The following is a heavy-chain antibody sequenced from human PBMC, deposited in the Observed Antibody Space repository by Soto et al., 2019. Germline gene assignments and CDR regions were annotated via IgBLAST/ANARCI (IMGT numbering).Heavy chain of an antibody. D-gene: IGHD2-15*01. V-gene: IGHV3-23*01. Sequence: GGSLRLSCAASGFTFSSYAMSWVRQAPGKGLEWVSAISGSGGSTYYADSVKGRFTISRDNSKNTLYLQMNSLRAEDTAVYYCAKDGMGYCSGGSCYFVDYWGQGTLVTVSS. J-gene: IGHJ4*02. CDR1: GFTFSSYA. CDR3: AKDGMGYCSGGSCYFVDY. CDR2: ISGSGGST.